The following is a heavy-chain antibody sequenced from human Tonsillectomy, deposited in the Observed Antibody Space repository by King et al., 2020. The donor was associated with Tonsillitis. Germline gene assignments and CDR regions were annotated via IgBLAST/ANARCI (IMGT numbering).Heavy chain of an antibody. CDR1: GGSISSSGYY. CDR3: ARDSPTMDPYAFDI. J-gene: IGHJ3*02. D-gene: IGHD1-1*01. V-gene: IGHV4-39*07. CDR2: IYYSGST. Sequence: LQLQESGPGLVKPSETLSLTCTVSGGSISSSGYYWGWIRQPPGKGLEWIASIYYSGSTYYNPSLKTRVTISIDTSKNQFSLKLTSVTAADTAVYYCARDSPTMDPYAFDIWGQGTMVTVSS.